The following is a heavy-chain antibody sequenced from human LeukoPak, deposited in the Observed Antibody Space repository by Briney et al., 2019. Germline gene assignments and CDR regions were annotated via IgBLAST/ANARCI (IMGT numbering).Heavy chain of an antibody. Sequence: SETLSLTCTVYGGSFSGYYWSWIRQPPGKGLEWIGEINHSGSTNYNPPLKSRVTISVDTSKNQFSLKLSSVTAADTAVYYCARALGTSFDYWGQGTLVTVSS. J-gene: IGHJ4*02. CDR2: INHSGST. V-gene: IGHV4-34*01. CDR3: ARALGTSFDY. D-gene: IGHD7-27*01. CDR1: GGSFSGYY.